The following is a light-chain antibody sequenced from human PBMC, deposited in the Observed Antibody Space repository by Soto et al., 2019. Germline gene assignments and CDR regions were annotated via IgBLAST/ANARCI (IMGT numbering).Light chain of an antibody. CDR3: SSYAGINNLGV. Sequence: QSALTQPPSASGSPGQSVTISCTGTSSDVGGYKYVSWYQQHPGKVPKLMIFEVNKLPSGVPDRFSGSKSGYTASLTVSGRQSEDEADYYCSSYAGINNLGVFGTGTKLTVL. V-gene: IGLV2-8*01. CDR2: EVN. CDR1: SSDVGGYKY. J-gene: IGLJ1*01.